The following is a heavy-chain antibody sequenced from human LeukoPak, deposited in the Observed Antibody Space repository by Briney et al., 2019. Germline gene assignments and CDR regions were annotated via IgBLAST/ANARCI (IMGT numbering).Heavy chain of an antibody. J-gene: IGHJ4*02. D-gene: IGHD2-15*01. V-gene: IGHV3-53*01. CDR3: ASRHCSSGGCYFAGADPFDY. CDR2: IYSGGNI. CDR1: GFTVSSTY. Sequence: PGGSLRLFCAASGFTVSSTYMSWVRQAPGKGLEWVSVIYSGGNIYYIDSVKGRFTISRDTSKNTLYLQMNSLRAEDTAVYFCASRHCSSGGCYFAGADPFDYWGQGTLVTVSS.